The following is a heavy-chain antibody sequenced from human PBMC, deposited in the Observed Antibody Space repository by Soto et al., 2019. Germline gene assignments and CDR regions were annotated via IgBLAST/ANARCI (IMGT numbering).Heavy chain of an antibody. J-gene: IGHJ4*02. CDR3: ASSPGSSWYSFDY. Sequence: SVKVSCKASGGTFSSYAISWVRQAPGQGLEWMGGIIPIFGTANYAQKFQGRVTITADESTSTAYMELSSLRSEDTAVYYCASSPGSSWYSFDYWGQGTLVTVYS. D-gene: IGHD6-13*01. V-gene: IGHV1-69*13. CDR1: GGTFSSYA. CDR2: IIPIFGTA.